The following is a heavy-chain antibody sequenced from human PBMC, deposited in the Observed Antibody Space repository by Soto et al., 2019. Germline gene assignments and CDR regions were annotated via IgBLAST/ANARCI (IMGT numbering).Heavy chain of an antibody. CDR2: ISTYNGDT. CDR1: GYTFTRSG. Sequence: QVQLVQSGAEVKKPGASVKVSCKASGYTFTRSGISWVRQAPGQGLEWMGWISTYNGDTNYARTFQGRVTMTTATSPISVHMEVRNLSSHDTAVYYCAREGLASYYYYGMDVWGQGTPVTESS. J-gene: IGHJ6*02. V-gene: IGHV1-18*01. CDR3: AREGLASYYYYGMDV.